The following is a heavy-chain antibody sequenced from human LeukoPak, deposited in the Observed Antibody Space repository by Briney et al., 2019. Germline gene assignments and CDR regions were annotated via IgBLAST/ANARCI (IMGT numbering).Heavy chain of an antibody. CDR2: INPNSGGT. D-gene: IGHD1-26*01. Sequence: ASVKVSCKASGGTFSSYAISWVRQAPGQGREWMGGINPNSGGTNYAQKFQGRVTMARATSISTAYMELSRLRSDDTAVYYCARVAEVGPTRYWGQGTLVTVSS. CDR1: GGTFSSYA. CDR3: ARVAEVGPTRY. J-gene: IGHJ4*02. V-gene: IGHV1-2*02.